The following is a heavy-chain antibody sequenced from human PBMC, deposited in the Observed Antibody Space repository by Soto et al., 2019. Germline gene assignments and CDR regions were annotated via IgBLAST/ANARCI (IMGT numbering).Heavy chain of an antibody. CDR3: ARKVPGSTTRPDYWYFAL. D-gene: IGHD3-10*01. J-gene: IGHJ2*01. Sequence: EVQLLESGGGLVQPGGSPRLSCAASGFTFISYAMNWVRQAPGKGLQWVSAISGGGDATFYADSVKGRFTISRDNSRNTVTLQMNSLGADDTAVYYCARKVPGSTTRPDYWYFALWGRGTRVTVSS. CDR2: ISGGGDAT. CDR1: GFTFISYA. V-gene: IGHV3-23*01.